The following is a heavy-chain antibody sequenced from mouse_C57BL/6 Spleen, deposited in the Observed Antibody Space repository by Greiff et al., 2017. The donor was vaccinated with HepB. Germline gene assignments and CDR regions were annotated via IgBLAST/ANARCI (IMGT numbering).Heavy chain of an antibody. J-gene: IGHJ4*01. CDR1: GYTFTDYE. Sequence: QVQLQQSGAELVRPGASVTLSCKASGYTFTDYEMHWVKQTPVHGLEWIGAIDPETGGTAYNQKFKGKAILTADRSSSTAYMELRSLTSEDSAVYYCTPLLVDAMDYWGQGTSVTVSS. CDR2: IDPETGGT. CDR3: TPLLVDAMDY. V-gene: IGHV1-15*01. D-gene: IGHD2-2*01.